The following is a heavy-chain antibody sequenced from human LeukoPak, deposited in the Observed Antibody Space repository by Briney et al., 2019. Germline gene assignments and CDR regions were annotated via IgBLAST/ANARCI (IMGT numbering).Heavy chain of an antibody. V-gene: IGHV1-3*01. CDR1: GYTFSTYA. CDR2: ISGGDGNT. D-gene: IGHD2-2*01. Sequence: VASVKVSCKTSGYTFSTYAIQWVRQAPGQRLEWMGWISGGDGNTKFSQKFQGRVTITRDTSARSSYMELSSLRSEDTAVYYCARSYIVVVPAGYFDYWGQGTLVTVSS. CDR3: ARSYIVVVPAGYFDY. J-gene: IGHJ4*02.